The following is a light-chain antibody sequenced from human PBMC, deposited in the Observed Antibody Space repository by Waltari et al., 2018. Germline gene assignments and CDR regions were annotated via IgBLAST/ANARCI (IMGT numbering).Light chain of an antibody. CDR2: EVS. J-gene: IGLJ2*01. V-gene: IGLV2-18*02. CDR3: SSYTSSSMVV. Sequence: QSALTQPPSVSGSPGPSVTISCTGTSSDVGSYNRVSWYQHPPGTAPKLMIYEVSNRPSGVPDRFSGSKSGNTASLTISGLQAEDEADYYCSSYTSSSMVVFGGGTKLTVL. CDR1: SSDVGSYNR.